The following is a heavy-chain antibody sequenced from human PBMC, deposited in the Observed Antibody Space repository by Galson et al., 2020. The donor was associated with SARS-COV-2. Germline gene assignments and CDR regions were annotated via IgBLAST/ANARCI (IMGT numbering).Heavy chain of an antibody. CDR2: ISAYNGNT. CDR3: ARADSHDYSNYPGDDY. CDR1: GYTFTSYG. J-gene: IGHJ4*02. V-gene: IGHV1-18*01. D-gene: IGHD4-4*01. Sequence: ASVKVSCKASGYTFTSYGISWVRQAPGQGLEWMGWISAYNGNTNYAQKLQGRVTMTTDTSTSTAYMELRSLGSDDTAVYYCARADSHDYSNYPGDDYWGQGTLVTVSS.